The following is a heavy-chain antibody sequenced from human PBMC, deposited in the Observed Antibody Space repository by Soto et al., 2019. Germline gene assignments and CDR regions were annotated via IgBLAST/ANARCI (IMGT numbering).Heavy chain of an antibody. CDR2: FDPEDGET. V-gene: IGHV1-24*01. Sequence: GASVKVSCKVSGYTLTDLSMHWVRQAPGKGLEWMGGFDPEDGETIYAQKFQGRVTMTRDTSTSTVYMELSSLRSEDTAVYYCARQVTIFGVVIISKEDMWPRHYGMDVWGQGTTVTVSS. D-gene: IGHD3-3*01. J-gene: IGHJ6*02. CDR3: ARQVTIFGVVIISKEDMWPRHYGMDV. CDR1: GYTLTDLS.